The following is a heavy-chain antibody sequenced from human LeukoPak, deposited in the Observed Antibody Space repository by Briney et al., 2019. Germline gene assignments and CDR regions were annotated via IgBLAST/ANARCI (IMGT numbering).Heavy chain of an antibody. CDR3: ARQHGFGNRYGMDV. CDR1: GFTFSSYA. V-gene: IGHV3-23*01. CDR2: ISGSGGST. J-gene: IGHJ6*02. D-gene: IGHD3-16*01. Sequence: GGSLRLSCAASGFTFSSYAMSWVRQAPGKGLEWVSAISGSGGSTYYADSVKGRFTISRDNSKNTLYLQMNSLRAEDTAVYYCARQHGFGNRYGMDVWGQGTTVTVSS.